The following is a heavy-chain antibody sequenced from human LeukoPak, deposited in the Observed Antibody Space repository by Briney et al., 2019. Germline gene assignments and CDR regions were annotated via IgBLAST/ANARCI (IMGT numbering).Heavy chain of an antibody. CDR1: RLSLCGQW. V-gene: IGHV3-7*03. D-gene: IGHD3-3*01. CDR3: ARDSPGFTIFGVVIPTP. CDR2: IKYDGSEE. J-gene: IGHJ5*02. Sequence: GGSLTLSRAASRLSLCGQWMNWVRPAPGQGLEWVANIKYDGSEEYYADSVKGRFTISRDNAKNSVYLQMNSLRAGDTAVYYCARDSPGFTIFGVVIPTPWGQGTLVTVSS.